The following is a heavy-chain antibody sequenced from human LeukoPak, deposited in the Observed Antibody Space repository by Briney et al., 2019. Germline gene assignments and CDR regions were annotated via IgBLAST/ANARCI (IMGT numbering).Heavy chain of an antibody. V-gene: IGHV4-30-2*01. J-gene: IGHJ4*02. CDR3: AREVGYCSGGTCHRDSY. Sequence: SETLSLTCTVSGGSISSGGYYWGWLRQPPGKGREWIGYIYHSGSTYYNPSLKSRVTISVDRSKNQFSLKLSSVTAADTAVYYCAREVGYCSGGTCHRDSYWGQGTLVTVSS. CDR2: IYHSGST. CDR1: GGSISSGGYY. D-gene: IGHD2-15*01.